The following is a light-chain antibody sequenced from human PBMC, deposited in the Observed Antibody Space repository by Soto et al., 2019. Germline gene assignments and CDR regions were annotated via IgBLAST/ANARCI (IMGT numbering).Light chain of an antibody. J-gene: IGLJ1*01. CDR2: DVT. CDR1: SSDVGAYNY. Sequence: QSALTQPASVSGSLGQSITISCTGTSSDVGAYNYVSWYQQYPGRAPKLMIYDVTNRPSGVSNRFSGSKSGNTASLTISGLQAEDEADYYCSSYTASSTRVFGTGTKVTVL. CDR3: SSYTASSTRV. V-gene: IGLV2-14*03.